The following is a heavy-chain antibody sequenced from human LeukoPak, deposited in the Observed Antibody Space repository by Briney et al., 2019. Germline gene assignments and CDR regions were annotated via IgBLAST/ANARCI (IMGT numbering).Heavy chain of an antibody. Sequence: SETLSLTCTGSGGSVSGSGYYWTWIRQPPGKGLEWIGYIYYSGSTNYNPSLKGRVTISVDTSKNQFSLNLSSVTAADTAVYFCARDARRVPTNYWYFDLWGRGTLVTVSS. D-gene: IGHD5-12*01. J-gene: IGHJ2*01. CDR3: ARDARRVPTNYWYFDL. CDR2: IYYSGST. CDR1: GGSVSGSGYY. V-gene: IGHV4-61*08.